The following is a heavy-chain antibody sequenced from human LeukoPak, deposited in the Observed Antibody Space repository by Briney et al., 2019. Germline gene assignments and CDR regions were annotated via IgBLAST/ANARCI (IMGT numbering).Heavy chain of an antibody. J-gene: IGHJ4*02. CDR2: IYYNGYT. D-gene: IGHD6-19*01. Sequence: SETLSLTCTVSGASISNYYWTWIRQSPGKGLEWIGYIYYNGYTDYNPSLKSRVTISLDTSKNQFSLKLSSVTAADTAVYYCATVPGDYWGQGTLVTVSS. V-gene: IGHV4-59*08. CDR1: GASISNYY. CDR3: ATVPGDY.